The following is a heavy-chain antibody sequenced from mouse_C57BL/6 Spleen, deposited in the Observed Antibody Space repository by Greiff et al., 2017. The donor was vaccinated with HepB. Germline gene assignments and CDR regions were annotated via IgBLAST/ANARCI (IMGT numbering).Heavy chain of an antibody. Sequence: EVHLVESGAGLVKPGGSLKLSCAASGFTFSSYAMSWVRQTPEKRLEWVAYISSGGDYIYYADTVKGRFTISRDNARNTLYLQMSSLKSEDTAMYYCTREGLLPYFYYWGQGTTLTVSS. CDR2: ISSGGDYI. CDR3: TREGLLPYFYY. V-gene: IGHV5-9-1*02. J-gene: IGHJ2*01. D-gene: IGHD1-1*01. CDR1: GFTFSSYA.